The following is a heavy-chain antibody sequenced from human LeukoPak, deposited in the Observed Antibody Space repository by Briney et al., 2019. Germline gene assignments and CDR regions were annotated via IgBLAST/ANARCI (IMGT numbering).Heavy chain of an antibody. CDR3: ARDRSASSGLGFDP. D-gene: IGHD6-19*01. CDR1: GGSISSGSYY. Sequence: SETLSLTCTVSGGSISSGSYYWSWIRQPAGKGLEWIGRIYTSGSTNYNPSLKSRVTISVDTSKNQFSLKLSSVTAADTAVYYCARDRSASSGLGFDPWGQGTLVTVSS. CDR2: IYTSGST. J-gene: IGHJ5*02. V-gene: IGHV4-61*02.